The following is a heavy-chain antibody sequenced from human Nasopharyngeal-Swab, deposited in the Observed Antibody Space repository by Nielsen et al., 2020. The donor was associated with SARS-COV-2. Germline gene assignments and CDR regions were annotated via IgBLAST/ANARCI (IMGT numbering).Heavy chain of an antibody. V-gene: IGHV3-30*18. Sequence: GESLKISCAASGFTFSSYGMPWVRQAPGKGLEWVAVISYDGSNKYYADSVKGRFTISRDNSKNTLYLQMNSLRAEDTAVYYCAKVLTMRFEGSWGQGTLVTVSS. CDR2: ISYDGSNK. CDR3: AKVLTMRFEGS. CDR1: GFTFSSYG. J-gene: IGHJ5*02. D-gene: IGHD3-22*01.